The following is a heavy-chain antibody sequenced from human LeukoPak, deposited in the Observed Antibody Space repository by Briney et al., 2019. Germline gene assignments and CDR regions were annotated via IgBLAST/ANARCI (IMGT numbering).Heavy chain of an antibody. CDR1: GFTLDDYA. Sequence: PGGSLRLSCAASGFTLDDYAMHWVRQAPGKGLEWVSGISWNSGSIGYADSVKGRFTISRDNAKNSLYLQMNSLRAEDTALYYCARARNYYDSSGYYYLIFDYWGQGTLVTVSS. V-gene: IGHV3-9*01. CDR2: ISWNSGSI. J-gene: IGHJ4*02. D-gene: IGHD3-22*01. CDR3: ARARNYYDSSGYYYLIFDY.